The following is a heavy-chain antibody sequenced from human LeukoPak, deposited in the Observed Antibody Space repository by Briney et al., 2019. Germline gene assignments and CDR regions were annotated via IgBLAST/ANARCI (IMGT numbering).Heavy chain of an antibody. CDR1: GYTFTSYG. J-gene: IGHJ6*03. CDR3: ARDKQLDWAHYYYSYMDV. D-gene: IGHD1-1*01. Sequence: ASVKVSCKASGYTFTSYGISWVRQAPGQGLEWMGWINPNSGGTNYAQKLQGRVTMTRDTSISTAYMELSRLRSDDTAVYYCARDKQLDWAHYYYSYMDVWGKGTTVTVSS. CDR2: INPNSGGT. V-gene: IGHV1-2*02.